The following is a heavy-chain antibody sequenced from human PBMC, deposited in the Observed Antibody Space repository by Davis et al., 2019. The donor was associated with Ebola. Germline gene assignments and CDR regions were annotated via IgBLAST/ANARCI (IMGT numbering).Heavy chain of an antibody. V-gene: IGHV4-34*01. CDR3: ARENGSGRSDPFDY. CDR1: GGSFSGYY. J-gene: IGHJ4*02. CDR2: INHSGST. D-gene: IGHD3-10*01. Sequence: SETLSLTCAVYGGSFSGYYWSWIRQPPGKGLEWIGEINHSGSTNYNPSLKSRVTISVDTSKNQFSLKLSSVTAADTAVYYCARENGSGRSDPFDYWGQGTLVTVSS.